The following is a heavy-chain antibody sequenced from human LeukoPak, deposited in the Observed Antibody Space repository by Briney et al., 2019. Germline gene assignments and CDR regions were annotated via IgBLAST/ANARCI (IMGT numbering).Heavy chain of an antibody. CDR3: ARGDGYSPPLDY. D-gene: IGHD5-24*01. Sequence: PGGSLRLSCAASGFTFSSYEMNWVRQAPGNGLEWVSYISSSGSTIYYADSVKGRFTISRDNAKNSLYLQMNSLRAEDTAVYYCARGDGYSPPLDYWGQGTLVTVSS. J-gene: IGHJ4*02. V-gene: IGHV3-48*03. CDR2: ISSSGSTI. CDR1: GFTFSSYE.